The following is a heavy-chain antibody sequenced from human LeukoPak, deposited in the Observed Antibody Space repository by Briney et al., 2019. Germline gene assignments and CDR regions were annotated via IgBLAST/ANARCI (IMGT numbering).Heavy chain of an antibody. V-gene: IGHV3-48*03. D-gene: IGHD4-11*01. CDR2: ITSSGNTM. J-gene: IGHJ5*02. Sequence: GGSLRLSCAASGFTFSSYEMNWVRQAPGKGLGWVSFITSSGNTMYYADSVKGRFTISRDNAKNSLYLQMNSLRADDTAVYYCARLRSKYWFDPWGQGTLVTVSS. CDR1: GFTFSSYE. CDR3: ARLRSKYWFDP.